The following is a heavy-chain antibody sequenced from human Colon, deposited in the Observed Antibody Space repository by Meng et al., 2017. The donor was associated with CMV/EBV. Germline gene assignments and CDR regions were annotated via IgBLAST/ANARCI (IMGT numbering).Heavy chain of an antibody. CDR3: ARETVQYSYYYYGMDV. CDR2: ISSSSSYI. Sequence: GESLKISCAASKFTVSSNEMNWVRQAPGKGLEWVSSISSSSSYIYYADSVKGRFTISRDNAKNSLYLQMNSLRAEDTAVYYCARETVQYSYYYYGMDVWGQGTTVTVSS. V-gene: IGHV3-21*01. J-gene: IGHJ6*02. D-gene: IGHD4-11*01. CDR1: KFTVSSNE.